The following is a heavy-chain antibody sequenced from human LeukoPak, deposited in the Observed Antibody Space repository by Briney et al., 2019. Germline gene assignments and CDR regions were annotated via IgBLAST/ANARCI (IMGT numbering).Heavy chain of an antibody. J-gene: IGHJ6*03. Sequence: ASVKVSCKASGYTFTSYGISWVRQAPGQGLEWMGWISAYNGNTNYAQKLQGRVTMTTDTSTSTAYMELRSLRSDDTAVYYCARGNSMYYYGSGHHYYYYMDVWGKGTTVTVSS. CDR1: GYTFTSYG. D-gene: IGHD3-10*01. CDR3: ARGNSMYYYGSGHHYYYYMDV. CDR2: ISAYNGNT. V-gene: IGHV1-18*01.